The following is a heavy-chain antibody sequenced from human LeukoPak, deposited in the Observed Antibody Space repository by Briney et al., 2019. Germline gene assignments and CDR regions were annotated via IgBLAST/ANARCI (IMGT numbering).Heavy chain of an antibody. Sequence: GGSLRLSCAASGFTFYNYAMSWVRQAPGKGLEWVSAISGSGGGTYYADSVRGRFTISRDNAKNSLYLQMNSLRAEDTAVYYCASGLELDYWGQGTLVTVSS. CDR3: ASGLELDY. V-gene: IGHV3-23*01. CDR2: ISGSGGGT. D-gene: IGHD6-25*01. J-gene: IGHJ4*02. CDR1: GFTFYNYA.